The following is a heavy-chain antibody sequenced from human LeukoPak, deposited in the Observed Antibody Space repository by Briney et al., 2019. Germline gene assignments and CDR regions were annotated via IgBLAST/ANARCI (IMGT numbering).Heavy chain of an antibody. CDR3: ARHYSGSYGEAFDI. CDR2: IYYSGST. CDR1: GGSFSGYY. J-gene: IGHJ3*02. V-gene: IGHV4-34*01. D-gene: IGHD1-26*01. Sequence: SETLSLTCAVYGGSFSGYYWSWIRQPPGKGLEWIGSIYYSGSTYYNPSLKSRVTISVDTSKNQFSLKLSSVTAADTAVYYCARHYSGSYGEAFDIWGQGTMVTVSS.